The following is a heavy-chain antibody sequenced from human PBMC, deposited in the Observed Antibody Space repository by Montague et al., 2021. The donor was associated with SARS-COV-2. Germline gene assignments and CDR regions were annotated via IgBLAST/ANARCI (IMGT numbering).Heavy chain of an antibody. J-gene: IGHJ4*02. CDR3: ARGPTDISMIVVVLLGASHCFDS. CDR2: INHSGNT. CDR1: GGSFSGYY. Sequence: SETLSLTCAVYGGSFSGYYWSWIRQPPGQGLEWIGEINHSGNTNYNPSLKSRVTISVDTSKSQFSLKLSSVTAADTAVYYCARGPTDISMIVVVLLGASHCFDSWGQGTLVTVSS. D-gene: IGHD3-22*01. V-gene: IGHV4-34*01.